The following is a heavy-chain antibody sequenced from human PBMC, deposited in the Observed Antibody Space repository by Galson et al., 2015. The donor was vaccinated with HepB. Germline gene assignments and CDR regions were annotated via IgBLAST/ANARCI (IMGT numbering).Heavy chain of an antibody. D-gene: IGHD1-26*01. V-gene: IGHV3-23*01. CDR1: GFTFSSYA. CDR2: LNTVGSKT. J-gene: IGHJ3*02. CDR3: ARRGLSGNYGFDI. Sequence: SLRLSCAASGFTFSSYAMSWVRQAPGKGLEWVSSLNTVGSKTDYTDSVKGRFTLSRDSSKNTLYLQMSSLRAEDTAVYYCARRGLSGNYGFDIWGQGTMVTVSS.